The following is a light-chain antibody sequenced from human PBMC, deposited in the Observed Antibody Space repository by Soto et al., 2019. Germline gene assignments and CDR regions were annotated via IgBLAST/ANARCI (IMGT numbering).Light chain of an antibody. CDR2: DAS. CDR1: QSVSSY. CDR3: QQRSIRYT. Sequence: EIVLTQSPATLSLSPGERATLSCRASQSVSSYLAWYQQKPGQATRLLIYDASNRATGIPARFSGSGSGTDFTLTISSLEPEDCAVYCCQQRSIRYTFGQGTKLEIK. V-gene: IGKV3-11*01. J-gene: IGKJ2*01.